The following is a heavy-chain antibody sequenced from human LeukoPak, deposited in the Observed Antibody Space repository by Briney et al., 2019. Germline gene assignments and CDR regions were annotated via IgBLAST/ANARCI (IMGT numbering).Heavy chain of an antibody. CDR3: VKDNRLRGGYYYGFDF. V-gene: IGHV3-9*01. J-gene: IGHJ4*02. D-gene: IGHD3-10*01. CDR2: INWTGDNL. CDR1: GFTVSSNY. Sequence: GGSLRLSCAASGFTVSSNYMSWVRQAPGKGLEWVSGINWTGDNLIYADSVKGRFTISRDNARNSLYLQMNSLRPEDTAFYYCVKDNRLRGGYYYGFDFWGQGTLVTVSS.